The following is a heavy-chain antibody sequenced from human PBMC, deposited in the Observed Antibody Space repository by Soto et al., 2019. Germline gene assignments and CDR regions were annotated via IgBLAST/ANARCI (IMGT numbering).Heavy chain of an antibody. Sequence: GGSLILSCAASGFIFSDYAMHWVRQAPGKGLEWVTVISHDGGIKYYADSVEGRFTISRDDSKNTLYLQMNNLRTEDTAVYYCARDSIRGYPDYFDFWGQGTLVIVS. CDR3: ARDSIRGYPDYFDF. CDR1: GFIFSDYA. V-gene: IGHV3-30*04. CDR2: ISHDGGIK. J-gene: IGHJ4*02. D-gene: IGHD5-12*01.